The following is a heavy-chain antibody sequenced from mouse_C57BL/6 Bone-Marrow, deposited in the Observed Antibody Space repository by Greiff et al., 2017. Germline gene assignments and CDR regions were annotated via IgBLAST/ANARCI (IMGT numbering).Heavy chain of an antibody. D-gene: IGHD2-4*01. Sequence: QVQLKQSGPGLVQPSQSLSITCTVSGFSLTSYGVHWVRQSPGTGLEWLGVIWSGGSTDYNAAFISRLSISKDNSKSQVFFKMNSLQADDTAIYYCARNDYDVGAWFAYWGQGTLVTVSA. CDR1: GFSLTSYG. V-gene: IGHV2-2*01. CDR3: ARNDYDVGAWFAY. J-gene: IGHJ3*01. CDR2: IWSGGST.